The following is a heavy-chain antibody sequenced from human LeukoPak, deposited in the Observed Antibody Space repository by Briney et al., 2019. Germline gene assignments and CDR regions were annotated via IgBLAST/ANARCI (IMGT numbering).Heavy chain of an antibody. CDR2: IYYSGST. V-gene: IGHV4-39*01. J-gene: IGHJ4*02. CDR1: GGSISSNNYY. CDR3: ARQTGSGLFILP. Sequence: SETLSLTCTVSGGSISSNNYYWGWIRQPPGKGLEWIGSIYYSGSTYYNASLKSQVSISIDTSKNQFSLRLTSVTAADTAVYYCARQTGSGLFILPGGQGALVTVSS. D-gene: IGHD3/OR15-3a*01.